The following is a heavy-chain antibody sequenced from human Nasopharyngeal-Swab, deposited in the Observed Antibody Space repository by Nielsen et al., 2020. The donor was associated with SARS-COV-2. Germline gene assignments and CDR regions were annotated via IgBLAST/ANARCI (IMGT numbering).Heavy chain of an antibody. V-gene: IGHV4-61*01. CDR1: GGAISSGSISNYY. Sequence: SETLSLTCSVSGGAISSGSISNYYWNWSRQRPGKGLEWLGYIYYTGSTNYNPSLKSRVTLSVDTSKNQFSLTLTSVTAADTAVYYCARGDTMVRVVTHYFYHYMDVWGKGTTVTVSS. CDR2: IYYTGST. D-gene: IGHD3-10*01. J-gene: IGHJ6*03. CDR3: ARGDTMVRVVTHYFYHYMDV.